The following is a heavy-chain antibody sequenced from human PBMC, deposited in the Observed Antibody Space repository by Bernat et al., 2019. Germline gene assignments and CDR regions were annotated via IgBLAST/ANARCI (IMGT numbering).Heavy chain of an antibody. V-gene: IGHV3-74*01. CDR1: GFTSSSNW. CDR2: INNDGSRT. J-gene: IGHJ4*01. CDR3: ASLYGNSLTCYDN. Sequence: EVQLVESGGGLVQPGGSLRLSCAASGFTSSSNWMQWVRQAPGKGLVFVSTINNDGSRTTYADSVKGRFTISRDNAKNTLHLQMNSLRAEDTAVYYCASLYGNSLTCYDNWGQGTLVTVSS. D-gene: IGHD2-15*01.